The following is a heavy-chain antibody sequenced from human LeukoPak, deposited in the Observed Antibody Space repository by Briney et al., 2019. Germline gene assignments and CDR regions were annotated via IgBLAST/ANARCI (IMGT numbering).Heavy chain of an antibody. Sequence: PGGSLRLSCAASGFTVSSNYMSWVRQAPGKGLEWVTFIQYDGSVKLYGDSVKGRFTISRDNSKNTLYLQMNSLRAEDTAVYFCARDSYSSSSDYWGQGTLVTVSS. V-gene: IGHV3-30*02. J-gene: IGHJ4*02. CDR2: IQYDGSVK. CDR3: ARDSYSSSSDY. D-gene: IGHD6-13*01. CDR1: GFTVSSNY.